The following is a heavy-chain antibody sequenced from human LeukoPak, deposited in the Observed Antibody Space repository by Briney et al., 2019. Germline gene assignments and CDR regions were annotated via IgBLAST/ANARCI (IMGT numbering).Heavy chain of an antibody. J-gene: IGHJ6*02. Sequence: PSETLSLTCTVSGGSFSSYYWSWIRQPPGKGLEWIGYIYYSGSTNYNPSLKSRVTISVDTSKNQFSLKLSSVTAADTAVYYCARGYSSSWPHYYYYGMDVWAKGPRSPSP. CDR1: GGSFSSYY. CDR3: ARGYSSSWPHYYYYGMDV. D-gene: IGHD6-13*01. CDR2: IYYSGST. V-gene: IGHV4-59*01.